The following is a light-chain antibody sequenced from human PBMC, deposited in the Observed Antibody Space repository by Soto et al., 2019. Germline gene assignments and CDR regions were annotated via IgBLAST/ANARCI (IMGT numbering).Light chain of an antibody. CDR1: QGISSS. Sequence: AIQLTQSPSPLSSSLGDRVTITCRASQGISSSLAWYQQEPGKAPKLLIYEASTLQSGVPSRFSGRGSGTDFTLTISSLQAEDVAVYYCQQYSSPPWTFGQGTKVDI. CDR2: EAS. J-gene: IGKJ1*01. CDR3: QQYSSPPWT. V-gene: IGKV1-13*02.